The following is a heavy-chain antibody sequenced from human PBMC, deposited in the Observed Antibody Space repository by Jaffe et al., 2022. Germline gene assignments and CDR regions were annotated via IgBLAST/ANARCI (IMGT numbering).Heavy chain of an antibody. CDR1: GFTFSSYG. D-gene: IGHD6-6*01. CDR3: AKAGCLVSCEYSSSRFDY. V-gene: IGHV3-30*02. Sequence: QVQLVESGGGVVQPGGSLRLSCAASGFTFSSYGMHWVRQAPGKGLEWVAFIRYDGSNKYYADSVKGRFTISRDNSKNTLYLQMNSLRAEDTAVYYCAKAGCLVSCEYSSSRFDYWGQGTLVTVSS. CDR2: IRYDGSNK. J-gene: IGHJ4*02.